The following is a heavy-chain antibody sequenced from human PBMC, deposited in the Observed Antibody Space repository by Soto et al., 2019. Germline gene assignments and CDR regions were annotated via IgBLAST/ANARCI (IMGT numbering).Heavy chain of an antibody. CDR1: GFTFSSYA. J-gene: IGHJ4*02. CDR2: ISGSGGST. D-gene: IGHD2-15*01. CDR3: AKAPGYCSGGSCYHDY. Sequence: EVQLVESGGGLVKPGGSLRLSCAASGFTFSSYAMSWVRQAPGKGLEWVSAISGSGGSTYYADSVKGRFTISRDNSKNTLYLQMNSLRAEDTAVYYCAKAPGYCSGGSCYHDYWGQGTLVTVSS. V-gene: IGHV3-23*04.